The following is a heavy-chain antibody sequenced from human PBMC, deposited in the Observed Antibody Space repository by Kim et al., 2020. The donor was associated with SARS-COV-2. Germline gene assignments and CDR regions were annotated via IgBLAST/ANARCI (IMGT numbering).Heavy chain of an antibody. J-gene: IGHJ4*02. Sequence: DAVKGRFTIYRDNSKNSLYLQMNSLRTEDTALYYCAKDAGTGIAVAGTEFGGQGTLVTVSS. CDR3: AKDAGTGIAVAGTEF. D-gene: IGHD6-19*01. V-gene: IGHV3-43*01.